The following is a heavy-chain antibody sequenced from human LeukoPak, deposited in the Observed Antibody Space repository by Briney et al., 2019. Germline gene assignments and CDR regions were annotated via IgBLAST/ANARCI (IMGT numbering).Heavy chain of an antibody. Sequence: GGSLRLSCAASGFTFSSYGMHWVRQAPGKGLEWVAFIRYDGSNKYYADSVKGRFTISRDNSKNTLYLQMNSLRAEDTAVYYCAKDIRKWELLTSFDYWGQGTLVTVSS. V-gene: IGHV3-30*02. CDR3: AKDIRKWELLTSFDY. CDR2: IRYDGSNK. J-gene: IGHJ4*02. D-gene: IGHD1-26*01. CDR1: GFTFSSYG.